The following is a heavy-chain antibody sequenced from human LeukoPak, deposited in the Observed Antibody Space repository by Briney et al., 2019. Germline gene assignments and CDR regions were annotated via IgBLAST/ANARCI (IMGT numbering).Heavy chain of an antibody. Sequence: ASVKVSCKASGYTFTGYYMHWVRQAPGQGLEWMGWINPNSGGTNYAQKFQGRVTMTRDTSISTAYMELSRLGSDDTAVYYCARGPRTYYYDSSGYYADYWGQGTLVTVSS. J-gene: IGHJ4*02. CDR2: INPNSGGT. CDR3: ARGPRTYYYDSSGYYADY. D-gene: IGHD3-22*01. V-gene: IGHV1-2*02. CDR1: GYTFTGYY.